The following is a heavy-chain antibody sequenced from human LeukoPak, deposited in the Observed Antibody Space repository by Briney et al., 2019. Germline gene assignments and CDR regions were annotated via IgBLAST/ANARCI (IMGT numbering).Heavy chain of an antibody. CDR2: INHSGST. D-gene: IGHD3-16*01. J-gene: IGHJ4*02. Sequence: SETLSLTCGVYGGSFSGYYWSWIRQPPGKGLEWIGEINHSGSTNYNPSLKSRVTISVDTSKNQFSLKLSSVTAADTAVYYCAREVPQLRFRFGEYGYWGQGTLVTVSS. V-gene: IGHV4-34*01. CDR3: AREVPQLRFRFGEYGY. CDR1: GGSFSGYY.